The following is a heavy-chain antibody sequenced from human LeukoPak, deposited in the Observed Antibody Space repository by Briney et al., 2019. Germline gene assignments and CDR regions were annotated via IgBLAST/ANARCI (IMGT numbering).Heavy chain of an antibody. J-gene: IGHJ4*02. CDR1: GFTFSSYS. V-gene: IGHV3-21*01. D-gene: IGHD3-22*01. Sequence: GSLRLSCAASGFTFSSYSMNWVRQAPGKGLEWVSSISSSSSYIYYADSVKGRFTISRDNAKNSLYLQMNSLRAEDTAVYYCSRGAAYYFDSNVYYYVDYWGPGTLVTVSS. CDR3: SRGAAYYFDSNVYYYVDY. CDR2: ISSSSSYI.